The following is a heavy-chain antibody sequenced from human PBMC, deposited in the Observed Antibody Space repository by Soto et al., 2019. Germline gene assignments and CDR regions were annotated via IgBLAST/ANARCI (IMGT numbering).Heavy chain of an antibody. CDR3: ARTYYYDSSGYYSY. J-gene: IGHJ4*02. D-gene: IGHD3-22*01. CDR1: YSFTSYW. V-gene: IGHV5-51*01. CDR2: IYPGDSDT. Sequence: YSFTSYWIGWVRQMPGKGLEWMGIIYPGDSDTRYSPSFQGQVTISADKSISTAYLQWSSLKASDTAMYYCARTYYYDSSGYYSYWGQGTLVTVSS.